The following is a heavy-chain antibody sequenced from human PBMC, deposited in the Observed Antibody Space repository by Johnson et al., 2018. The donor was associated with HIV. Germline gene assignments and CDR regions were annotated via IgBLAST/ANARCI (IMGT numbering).Heavy chain of an antibody. J-gene: IGHJ3*02. V-gene: IGHV3-11*01. D-gene: IGHD2-2*01. CDR3: ARDRGSMPAVAFDI. Sequence: QVQLVESGGGLVKPGGSLRLSCAASGFTFSDYYMSWIRQAPGKGLEWVSYISSSGSTIYYADSVKGRFTISRDNARDTLYLQMHRLRAEDTAVYYCARDRGSMPAVAFDIWGQGTMVTVSS. CDR1: GFTFSDYY. CDR2: ISSSGSTI.